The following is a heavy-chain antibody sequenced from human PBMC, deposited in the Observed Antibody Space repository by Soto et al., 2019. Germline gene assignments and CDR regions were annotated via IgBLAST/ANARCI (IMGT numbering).Heavy chain of an antibody. Sequence: QITLKESGPTLVKHTQTLTLTCSCSGFSISADAVGVGWFRQPPGKAPEWLAIVYWDDDKRYSPSLKSRLTITKDTSTHHVVLTMTNVDPVDTATYFCAHSRRRPSCRGGNCYHFDSWGQGTLVTVSS. J-gene: IGHJ4*02. D-gene: IGHD2-15*01. CDR2: VYWDDDK. CDR3: AHSRRRPSCRGGNCYHFDS. V-gene: IGHV2-5*02. CDR1: GFSISADAVG.